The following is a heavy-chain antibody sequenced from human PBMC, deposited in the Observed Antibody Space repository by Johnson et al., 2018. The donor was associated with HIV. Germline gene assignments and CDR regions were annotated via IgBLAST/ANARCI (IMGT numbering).Heavy chain of an antibody. V-gene: IGHV3-33*03. CDR2: IWYDGSNK. D-gene: IGHD6-13*01. CDR1: GFTFSSYG. J-gene: IGHJ3*02. CDR3: AKDWGIAAAGTDAFDI. Sequence: QVQLVESGGGVVQPGRSLRLSCAASGFTFSSYGMHWVRQAPGKGLEWVAVIWYDGSNKYYADSVKGRFTISRDNAKKTLYLQMNSLRAEDTAVYYCAKDWGIAAAGTDAFDIWGQGTMVTVSS.